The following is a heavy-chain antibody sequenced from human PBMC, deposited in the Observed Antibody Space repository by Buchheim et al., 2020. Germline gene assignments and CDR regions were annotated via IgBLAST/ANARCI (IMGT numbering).Heavy chain of an antibody. J-gene: IGHJ4*01. CDR3: VRDGNCFDY. CDR2: INEDATKK. V-gene: IGHV3-7*01. CDR1: GFTFSSYW. D-gene: IGHD1-1*01. Sequence: EVQLVESGGGLVQPGGSPRLSCAASGFTFSSYWMSWVRQAPGKGLEWVANINEDATKKYYVDSVKGRFTISRDNAKNSLHLQMSSLRVEDTAVYYCVRDGNCFDYWGHGT.